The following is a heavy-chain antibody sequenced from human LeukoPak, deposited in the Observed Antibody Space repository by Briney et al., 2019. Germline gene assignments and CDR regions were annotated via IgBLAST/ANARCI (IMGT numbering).Heavy chain of an antibody. V-gene: IGHV3-30*02. D-gene: IGHD2-21*01. CDR2: IRYDGSNK. J-gene: IGHJ6*03. CDR3: AKASRRGDAIVDYYYYMDV. Sequence: PGGSLRLSCAASGFTFSSYGMHWVRQAPGKGLEWVAFIRYDGSNKYYADSVKGRFTISRDNSKNTLYLQMNSLRAEDTAVYYCAKASRRGDAIVDYYYYMDVWGKGTTVTVSS. CDR1: GFTFSSYG.